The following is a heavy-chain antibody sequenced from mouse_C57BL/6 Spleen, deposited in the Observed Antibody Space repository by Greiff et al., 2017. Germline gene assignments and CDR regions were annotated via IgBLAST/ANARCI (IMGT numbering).Heavy chain of an antibody. J-gene: IGHJ3*01. CDR1: GFTFSSYA. V-gene: IGHV5-4*01. CDR3: ARDGPFAY. Sequence: EVQLVESGGGLVKPGGSLKLSCAASGFTFSSYAMSWVRQTPEKRLEWVATISDGGSYTYYPDNVKGRFTFSRDNAKNNLYLQMSHLKSEDTAMYYCARDGPFAYWGQGTLVTVSA. CDR2: ISDGGSYT.